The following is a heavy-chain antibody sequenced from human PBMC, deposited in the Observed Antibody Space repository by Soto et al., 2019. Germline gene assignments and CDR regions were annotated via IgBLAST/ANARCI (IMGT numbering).Heavy chain of an antibody. J-gene: IGHJ4*02. CDR1: GFTFSSYG. Sequence: QVQLVESGGGVVQPGRSLRLSCAASGFTFSSYGMHWVRQAPGKRLEWVAVISYDGSNKYYADSVKGRFTISRDNSKNTLYLQMNSLRAEDTAVYYCAKGLIVFDYWGQGTLVTVSS. CDR2: ISYDGSNK. CDR3: AKGLIVFDY. V-gene: IGHV3-30*18. D-gene: IGHD3-16*02.